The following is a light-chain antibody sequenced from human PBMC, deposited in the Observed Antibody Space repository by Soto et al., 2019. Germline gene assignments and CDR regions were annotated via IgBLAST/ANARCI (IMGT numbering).Light chain of an antibody. V-gene: IGLV2-11*01. CDR2: DIN. CDR3: CSYAGSYTGV. Sequence: QAALTQPRSVCGSPGQSVTISCTGTSSDVGGYNYVSWYQQHPDKAPKLIIYDINKRPSGVPDRFSGSKSGNTASLTISGLQAEDEADYYCCSYAGSYTGVFGGGTKLTVL. CDR1: SSDVGGYNY. J-gene: IGLJ2*01.